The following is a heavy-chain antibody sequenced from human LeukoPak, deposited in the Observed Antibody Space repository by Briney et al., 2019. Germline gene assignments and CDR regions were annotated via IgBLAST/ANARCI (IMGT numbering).Heavy chain of an antibody. CDR3: ARDLPEFCGDRGGCWFDP. V-gene: IGHV1-46*01. Sequence: ASVKVSCKASGYTFTSYYMHWVRQAPGQGLEWMGIINPTGGSTSYAQKFQGRVTMTRDTSTSTVYMELSSLRSEDTAVYYCARDLPEFCGDRGGCWFDPWGQGTLVTVSS. J-gene: IGHJ5*02. CDR1: GYTFTSYY. D-gene: IGHD1-14*01. CDR2: INPTGGST.